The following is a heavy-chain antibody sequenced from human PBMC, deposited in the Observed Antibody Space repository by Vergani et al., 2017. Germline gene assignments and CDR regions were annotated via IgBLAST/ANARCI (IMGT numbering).Heavy chain of an antibody. CDR2: IWYDGSNK. J-gene: IGHJ1*01. CDR1: GFTFSSYG. D-gene: IGHD5-12*01. CDR3: ARVSRSGYEQSAEYFQH. V-gene: IGHV3-33*01. Sequence: QVQLVESGGGVVQPGRSLRLSCAASGFTFSSYGMHWVRQAPGKGLEWVAVIWYDGSNKYYADSVKGRFTISRDNSKNTLYLQMNSLRAEDTAVYYCARVSRSGYEQSAEYFQHWGQGTLVTVSS.